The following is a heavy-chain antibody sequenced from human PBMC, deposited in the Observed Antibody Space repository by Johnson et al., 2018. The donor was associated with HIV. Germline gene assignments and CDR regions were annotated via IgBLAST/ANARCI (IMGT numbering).Heavy chain of an antibody. CDR3: AREGPAAYIWAFDI. CDR1: GFTFSSYA. CDR2: ISSRGNTR. J-gene: IGHJ3*02. V-gene: IGHV3-48*03. Sequence: QLVESGGGLVQPGGSLRLSCAASGFTFSSYAMHWVRQAPGKGLEWVSYISSRGNTRYYADSVKGRLTISRDNAKNSLYLQMNSLRAEDTAVYYCAREGPAAYIWAFDIWGQGTMVTVSS. D-gene: IGHD2-2*01.